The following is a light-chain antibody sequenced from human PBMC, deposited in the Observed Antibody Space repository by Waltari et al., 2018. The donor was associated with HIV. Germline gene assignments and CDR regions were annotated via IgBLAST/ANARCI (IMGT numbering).Light chain of an antibody. J-gene: IGLJ2*01. CDR3: ASWDGGLNVV. CDR1: TSNVGSNT. CDR2: TND. V-gene: IGLV1-44*01. Sequence: QSVLTQPPSVSGTPGQRVTISCSGSTSNVGSNTVKWYQQLPGPTPKIIIYTNDRRPSGVPDRCSGSKSGTSASLAISGLQSEDEADYYCASWDGGLNVVFGGGTKLTVL.